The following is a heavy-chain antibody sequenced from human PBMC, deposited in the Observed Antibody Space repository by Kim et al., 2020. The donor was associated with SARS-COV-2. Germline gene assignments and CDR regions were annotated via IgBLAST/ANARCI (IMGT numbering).Heavy chain of an antibody. D-gene: IGHD2-2*01. CDR2: IRSKANSYAT. CDR3: TRGQDIVVVPAALYYYYYMDV. Sequence: GGSLRLSCAASGFTFSGSAMHWVRQASGKGLEWVGRIRSKANSYATAYAASVKGRFTISRDDSKNTAYLQMNSLKTEDTAVYYCTRGQDIVVVPAALYYYYYMDVWGKGTTVTVSS. CDR1: GFTFSGSA. V-gene: IGHV3-73*01. J-gene: IGHJ6*03.